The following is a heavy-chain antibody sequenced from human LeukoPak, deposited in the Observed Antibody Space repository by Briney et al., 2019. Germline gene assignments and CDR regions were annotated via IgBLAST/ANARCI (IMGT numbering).Heavy chain of an antibody. J-gene: IGHJ4*02. CDR3: AKPYCSGDCYYDY. Sequence: GRSLRLSCAASGFTFSSYGMHWVRQAPGKGLEWVAIIWYDGSNKYYADSVKGRFTISRDNSKNTLHLQMNSLRAEDTAVYYCAKPYCSGDCYYDYWGQGTLVTVSS. D-gene: IGHD2-21*02. CDR1: GFTFSSYG. V-gene: IGHV3-33*06. CDR2: IWYDGSNK.